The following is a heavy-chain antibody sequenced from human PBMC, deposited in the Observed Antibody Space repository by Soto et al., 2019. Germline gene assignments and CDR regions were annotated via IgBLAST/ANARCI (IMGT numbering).Heavy chain of an antibody. D-gene: IGHD2-15*01. CDR1: GGTFSSYA. V-gene: IGHV1-69*01. CDR3: ARDFDCSGGSCYRLGY. J-gene: IGHJ4*02. Sequence: QVQLVQSGAEVKKPGSSVKVSCKASGGTFSSYAISWVRQAPGQGREWMGLIIPMLGTANYAQKFQGRVTITADESTSTTYMELSSLRSEDRAVYYCARDFDCSGGSCYRLGYWGQGTLVTVSS. CDR2: IIPMLGTA.